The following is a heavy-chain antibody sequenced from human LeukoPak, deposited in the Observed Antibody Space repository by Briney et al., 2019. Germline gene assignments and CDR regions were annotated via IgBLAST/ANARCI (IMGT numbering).Heavy chain of an antibody. Sequence: PGGSLRLSCTASGFTFGDYAMNWVRQAPGKGLEWVSYISSSGTTISYAQSVKGRFTITRDNAQNSLTLHMNTLRADDTAVYYCAKDGGTHFDHWGQGTLVTVSS. J-gene: IGHJ4*02. D-gene: IGHD1-26*01. V-gene: IGHV3-48*03. CDR3: AKDGGTHFDH. CDR2: ISSSGTTI. CDR1: GFTFGDYA.